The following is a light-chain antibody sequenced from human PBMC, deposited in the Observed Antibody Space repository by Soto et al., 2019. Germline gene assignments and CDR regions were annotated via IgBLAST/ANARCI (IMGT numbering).Light chain of an antibody. Sequence: QSVLTQPASVSGSPGQSITISCTGANSDVGGYNYVSWYQQHPGKAPKLLIYDVSSRPSGLSNRFSGSKSGNTASLIISGLQAEDEGDYYCTSFAPGRIYVFGSGTKVTVL. J-gene: IGLJ1*01. V-gene: IGLV2-14*03. CDR3: TSFAPGRIYV. CDR2: DVS. CDR1: NSDVGGYNY.